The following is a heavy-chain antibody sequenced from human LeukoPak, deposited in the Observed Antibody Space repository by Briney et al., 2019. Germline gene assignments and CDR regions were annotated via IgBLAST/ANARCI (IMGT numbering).Heavy chain of an antibody. CDR3: ARSHGDYGYFDL. V-gene: IGHV4-31*03. D-gene: IGHD4-17*01. CDR2: IYYSGST. CDR1: GGSISSGGYY. J-gene: IGHJ2*01. Sequence: SQTLSLTCTVSGGSISSGGYYWRWIRQHPGKGLEWIGYIYYSGSTYYNPSLKSRVTISVDTSKNQFSLKLSSVTAADTAVYYCARSHGDYGYFDLWGRGTLVTVSS.